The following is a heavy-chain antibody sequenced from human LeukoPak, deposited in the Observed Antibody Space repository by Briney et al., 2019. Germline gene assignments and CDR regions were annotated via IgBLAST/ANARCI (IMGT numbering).Heavy chain of an antibody. J-gene: IGHJ4*02. Sequence: GGSLRLSCAASGFTFSNTWMSWVRQAPGTGLEWVANIKQDGSGKYYVDSVKGRFTISRDNAKNSLYLEMNSLRAEDTAMYYCARDRGYFDNWGQGTLVTVSS. CDR1: GFTFSNTW. V-gene: IGHV3-7*01. CDR3: ARDRGYFDN. CDR2: IKQDGSGK.